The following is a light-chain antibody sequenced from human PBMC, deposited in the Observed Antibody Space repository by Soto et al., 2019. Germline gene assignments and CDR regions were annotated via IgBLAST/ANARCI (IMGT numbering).Light chain of an antibody. J-gene: IGLJ3*02. CDR1: SSNIGTHY. CDR2: ENN. V-gene: IGLV1-51*02. Sequence: QSALTQPPSVSAAPGQKVTISCSGSSSNIGTHYVSWYQQLPGTAPKLLIYENNKRPSGIPDRFSGSKSGTSATLGITGLQTGDEADYYCGTWDSGLSAGVFGGGTKVTVL. CDR3: GTWDSGLSAGV.